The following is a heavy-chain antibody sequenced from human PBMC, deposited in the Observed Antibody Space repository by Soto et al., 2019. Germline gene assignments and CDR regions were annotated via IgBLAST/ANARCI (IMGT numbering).Heavy chain of an antibody. CDR1: GYTFTAYY. V-gene: IGHV1-2*02. J-gene: IGHJ4*02. D-gene: IGHD3-10*01. CDR2: INPNGGGT. CDR3: ARAVHTMIQGVRFRVDQ. Sequence: QVQLVQSGAEMKKPGASVKVSCEASGYTFTAYYIHWVRQAPGQGLEWMGWINPNGGGTKYAQKFQGRVTMTRDTSINTAYMELTRPTSDDTAVYYCARAVHTMIQGVRFRVDQWGQGTLVTVSS.